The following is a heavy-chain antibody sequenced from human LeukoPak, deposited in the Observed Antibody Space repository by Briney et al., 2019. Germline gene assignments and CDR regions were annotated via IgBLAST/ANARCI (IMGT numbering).Heavy chain of an antibody. Sequence: PSETLSLTCTVSGGSISSSSYYWGWIRQPPGKGLEWIGSIYYSGSTYYNPSLKSRVTISVDTSKNQFSLKLSSVTAADTAVYYCARALQTGYFDWLSPPHFDYWGQGTLVTVSS. D-gene: IGHD3-9*01. CDR1: GGSISSSSYY. V-gene: IGHV4-39*01. J-gene: IGHJ4*02. CDR3: ARALQTGYFDWLSPPHFDY. CDR2: IYYSGST.